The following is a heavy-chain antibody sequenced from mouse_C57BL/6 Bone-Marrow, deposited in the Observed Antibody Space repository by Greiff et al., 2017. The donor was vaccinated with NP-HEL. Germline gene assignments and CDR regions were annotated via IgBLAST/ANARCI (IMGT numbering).Heavy chain of an antibody. D-gene: IGHD1-1*02. CDR1: GFNIKDDY. Sequence: VQLQQSGAELVRPGASVKLSCTASGFNIKDDYMHWVKQRPEQGLEWIGWIDPENGDTEYASKFQGKATITADTSSNTAYLQLSSLTSEDTAVYYCTTDFGGYFDVWGTGTTVTVSS. J-gene: IGHJ1*03. CDR2: IDPENGDT. V-gene: IGHV14-4*01. CDR3: TTDFGGYFDV.